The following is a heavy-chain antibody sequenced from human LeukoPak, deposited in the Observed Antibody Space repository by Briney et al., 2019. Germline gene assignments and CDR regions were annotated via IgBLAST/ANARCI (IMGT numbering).Heavy chain of an antibody. J-gene: IGHJ4*02. CDR1: GFTLSTYW. CDR2: INPDGSTT. V-gene: IGHV3-74*01. CDR3: ARVGVGMYHFDH. D-gene: IGHD2-2*01. Sequence: GGSLRLSCAASGFTLSTYWMHWVRQAPGKGLVWVSRINPDGSTTTYADSVEGRFTISRDIAKNTLYLQMSSLRAEDTAVYYCARVGVGMYHFDHWGQGTLVTVSS.